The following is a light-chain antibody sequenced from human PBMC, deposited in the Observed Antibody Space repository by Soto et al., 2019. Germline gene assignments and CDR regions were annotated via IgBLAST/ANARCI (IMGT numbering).Light chain of an antibody. CDR3: VSYTSSITLYV. J-gene: IGLJ1*01. CDR2: DVT. V-gene: IGLV2-14*01. Sequence: QYALTQPASVSGSPGQSITISCTGTSSDVGGYNYVSWYQQHPGRAPKLMIYDVTNRPSGVSNSFSGSKSGNTASLTISGLQAANESDYYCVSYTSSITLYVFGTATMVTVL. CDR1: SSDVGGYNY.